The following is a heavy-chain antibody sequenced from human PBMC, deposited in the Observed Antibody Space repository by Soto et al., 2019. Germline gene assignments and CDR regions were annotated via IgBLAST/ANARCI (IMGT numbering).Heavy chain of an antibody. V-gene: IGHV4-61*01. CDR1: GGSVSSGKYY. Sequence: QVQLQESGPGLVKASETLSLTCTVSGGSVSSGKYYWTWIRQPPGKGLAWIGPSYYSGSTKYNHSLKSRVIISLVASKSLFSLKVTSVTAADTAVYYCTRVGGIVAAGNFDFWGQGALVTVSS. CDR2: SYYSGST. D-gene: IGHD6-13*01. CDR3: TRVGGIVAAGNFDF. J-gene: IGHJ4*02.